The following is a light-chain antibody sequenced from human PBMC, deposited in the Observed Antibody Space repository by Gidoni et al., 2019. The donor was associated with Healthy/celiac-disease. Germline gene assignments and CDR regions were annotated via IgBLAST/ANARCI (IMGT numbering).Light chain of an antibody. J-gene: IGKJ1*01. Sequence: EILMTPSPATLSVSPGERATLSCRASQSVSSNLAWYQQKPGQAPRLLIYGASTRATGIPARFRGSGSGTEFTLTISSLQSEDFAVYYCQQYNNWPPWTFGQGTKVEIK. V-gene: IGKV3-15*01. CDR3: QQYNNWPPWT. CDR2: GAS. CDR1: QSVSSN.